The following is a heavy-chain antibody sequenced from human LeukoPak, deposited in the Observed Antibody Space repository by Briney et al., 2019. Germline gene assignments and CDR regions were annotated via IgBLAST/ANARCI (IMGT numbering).Heavy chain of an antibody. V-gene: IGHV4-34*01. Sequence: SETLSLTCAVYGGSFSDYYWTWIRQPPGKGLEWIGEINHSGSTNYNPSLKSRVTISVDTSKNQFSLKLSSVTAADTAVYYCARVSVQGYYYYYYMDVWGKGTTVTVSS. J-gene: IGHJ6*03. CDR3: ARVSVQGYYYYYYMDV. CDR2: INHSGST. CDR1: GGSFSDYY. D-gene: IGHD1-1*01.